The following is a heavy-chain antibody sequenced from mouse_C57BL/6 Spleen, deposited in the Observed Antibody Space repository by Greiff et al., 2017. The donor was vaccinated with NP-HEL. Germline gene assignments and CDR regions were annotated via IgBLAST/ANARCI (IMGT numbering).Heavy chain of an antibody. CDR3: AREGPIPDYAMDY. CDR1: GYTFTSYW. J-gene: IGHJ4*01. Sequence: QVQLQQSGAELVKPGASVKLSCKASGYTFTSYWMHWVKQRPGQGLEWIGMIHPNSGSTNYNEKFKSKATLTVDKSSSTAYMQLSSLSSEDSAVYYGAREGPIPDYAMDYWGQGTSVTVSS. V-gene: IGHV1-64*01. CDR2: IHPNSGST. D-gene: IGHD6-5*01.